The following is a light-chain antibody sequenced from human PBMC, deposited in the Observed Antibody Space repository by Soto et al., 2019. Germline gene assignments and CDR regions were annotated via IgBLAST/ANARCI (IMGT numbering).Light chain of an antibody. V-gene: IGKV3-11*01. CDR3: QQRSNWPST. J-gene: IGKJ4*01. CDR2: DAS. CDR1: QSVSGD. Sequence: EIVLTQSPATLSWSPGERATLSCSASQSVSGDLAWYQQKPGQAPRLLMYDASNSATGIPSSFSGSGSGTDFTLTISSLEPEDFAVYYCQQRSNWPSTFGGGTKVEIK.